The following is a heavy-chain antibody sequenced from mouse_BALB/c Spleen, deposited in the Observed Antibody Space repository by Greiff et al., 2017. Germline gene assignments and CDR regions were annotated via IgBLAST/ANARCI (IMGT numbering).Heavy chain of an antibody. D-gene: IGHD1-1*01. J-gene: IGHJ2*01. Sequence: QVQLQQSGAELVRPGTSVKVSCKASGYAFANYLIEWVKQRPGQGLEWIGVINPGSGGTNYNEKFKGKATLTADKSSSTAYMQLSSLTSDDSAVYFCARREITTVVDYWGQGTTLTVSS. V-gene: IGHV1-54*01. CDR3: ARREITTVVDY. CDR1: GYAFANYL. CDR2: INPGSGGT.